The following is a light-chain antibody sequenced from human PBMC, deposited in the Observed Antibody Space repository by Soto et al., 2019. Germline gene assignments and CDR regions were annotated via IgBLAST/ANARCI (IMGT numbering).Light chain of an antibody. CDR3: SSHTSSALYV. CDR2: EVT. CDR1: RDDVGAYNY. J-gene: IGLJ1*01. V-gene: IGLV2-14*01. Sequence: QSVLTQPASVSGSPGQSITISCTGTRDDVGAYNYVSWYQQHPGKAPKLIIYEVTFRPSGVSSRFSASKSGNTASLTISGLQAEDEADYYCSSHTSSALYVFGTGTKVTVL.